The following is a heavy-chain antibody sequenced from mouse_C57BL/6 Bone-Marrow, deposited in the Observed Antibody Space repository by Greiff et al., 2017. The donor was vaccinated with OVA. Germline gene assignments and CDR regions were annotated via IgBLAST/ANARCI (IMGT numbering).Heavy chain of an antibody. CDR3: ARRGIYYDYDLSMDY. CDR2: ISNGGGST. J-gene: IGHJ4*01. V-gene: IGHV5-12*01. Sequence: EVMLVESGGGLVQPGGSLKLSCAASGFTFSDYYMYWVRQTPEKRLEWVAYISNGGGSTYYPDTVKGRFTISRDNAKNTLYLQMSRLKSEDTAMYYCARRGIYYDYDLSMDYWGQGTSVTVSS. D-gene: IGHD2-4*01. CDR1: GFTFSDYY.